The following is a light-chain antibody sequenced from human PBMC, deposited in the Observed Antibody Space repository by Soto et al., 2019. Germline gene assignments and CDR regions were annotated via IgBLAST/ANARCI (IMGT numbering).Light chain of an antibody. CDR3: QQYNYWPGT. V-gene: IGKV3-15*01. J-gene: IGKJ3*01. Sequence: EIVMTQSPVTLSVSQGERATLSCRASQSVSSNLAWYQQKLGQAPRLLIYGASTRATGIPARFSGSGSGTEFTLTISSLQSEDFAVYYCQQYNYWPGTFGPGTKVDIK. CDR1: QSVSSN. CDR2: GAS.